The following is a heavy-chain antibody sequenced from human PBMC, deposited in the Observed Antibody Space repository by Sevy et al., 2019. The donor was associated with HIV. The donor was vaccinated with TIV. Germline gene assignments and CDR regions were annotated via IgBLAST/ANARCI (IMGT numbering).Heavy chain of an antibody. CDR2: INLDGSET. CDR3: ARLFYGSADY. V-gene: IGHV3-7*01. D-gene: IGHD3-10*01. CDR1: GFTFSSYA. J-gene: IGHJ4*02. Sequence: GGSLRLSCAASGFTFSSYAMHWVRQAPGKGLEWVATINLDGSETFYVDSVKGRFTISRHNPRKSVYLQMTSLSAEDTAVYYCARLFYGSADYWGQGTLVTVSS.